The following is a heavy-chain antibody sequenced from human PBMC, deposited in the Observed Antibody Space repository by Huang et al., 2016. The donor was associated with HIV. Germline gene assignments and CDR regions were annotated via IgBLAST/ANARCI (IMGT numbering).Heavy chain of an antibody. CDR1: GGSISSSSYY. CDR2: IYYSRNT. CDR3: ARHGRVAGHYYNNMDV. Sequence: LQLQESGPGLVKSSETLSLICTVSGGSISSSSYYWGWIRQPPGKGPEWIGSIYYSRNTYYNPPLKSRVTISVDTSKNQFSLKVNSLTAADTAVYYCARHGRVAGHYYNNMDVWGRGTTVTVSS. J-gene: IGHJ6*02. D-gene: IGHD6-19*01. V-gene: IGHV4-39*01.